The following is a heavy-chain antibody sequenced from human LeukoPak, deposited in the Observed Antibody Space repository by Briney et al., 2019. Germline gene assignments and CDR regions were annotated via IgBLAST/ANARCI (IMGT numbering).Heavy chain of an antibody. CDR1: GFTFSSYG. CDR3: AKDLRGSYYPDC. CDR2: IWYDGSNK. D-gene: IGHD1-26*01. Sequence: GRSLRLSCAASGFTFSSYGMHWVRQAPGKGLEWVAVIWYDGSNKYYADSVKGRFTISRDPSKNTLSLQMNSLRAEDTAVYYCAKDLRGSYYPDCWGQGTLVTVSS. J-gene: IGHJ4*02. V-gene: IGHV3-33*06.